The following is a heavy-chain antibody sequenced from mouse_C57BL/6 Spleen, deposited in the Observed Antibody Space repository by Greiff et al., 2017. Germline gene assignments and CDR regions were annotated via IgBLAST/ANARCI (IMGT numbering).Heavy chain of an antibody. V-gene: IGHV2-2*01. J-gene: IGHJ2*01. Sequence: QVQLQQSGPGLVQPSQSLSITCTASGFSLTSSGVHWVRQSPGKGLEWLGVIWRGGSTDYNAAFISRLSISKDNSKCQVFFKMNRLQADDTAIYYCARNTLYYGSSYDFDYWGQGTTLTVSS. CDR2: IWRGGST. D-gene: IGHD1-1*01. CDR1: GFSLTSSG. CDR3: ARNTLYYGSSYDFDY.